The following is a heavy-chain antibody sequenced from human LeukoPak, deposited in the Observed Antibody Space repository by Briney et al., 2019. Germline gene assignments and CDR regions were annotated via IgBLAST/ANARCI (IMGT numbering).Heavy chain of an antibody. CDR2: ISPNSGGT. D-gene: IGHD2-2*01. V-gene: IGHV1-2*02. J-gene: IGHJ5*02. Sequence: ASVKVSCKASGYTFTGYYMHWGRQAPGHGLEWMGWISPNSGGTNYAQKFQGRVTMTRDTSISTAYMEMSRLRSDDTAVYYCARAPDIVVVPAALTSNWFDPWGQGTLVTVSS. CDR1: GYTFTGYY. CDR3: ARAPDIVVVPAALTSNWFDP.